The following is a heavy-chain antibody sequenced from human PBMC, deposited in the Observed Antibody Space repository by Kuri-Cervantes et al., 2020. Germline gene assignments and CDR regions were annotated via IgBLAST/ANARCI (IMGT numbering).Heavy chain of an antibody. J-gene: IGHJ4*02. D-gene: IGHD5-24*01. Sequence: ASVKVFCKASGYTFTGYYMHWVRQAPGQGLEWMGWINPNSGGTNYAQKFQGRVTMTRDTSISTAYMELSRLRSDDTAVYYCARSRDGYNRFLDYWGQGTLVTVSS. CDR3: ARSRDGYNRFLDY. V-gene: IGHV1-2*02. CDR1: GYTFTGYY. CDR2: INPNSGGT.